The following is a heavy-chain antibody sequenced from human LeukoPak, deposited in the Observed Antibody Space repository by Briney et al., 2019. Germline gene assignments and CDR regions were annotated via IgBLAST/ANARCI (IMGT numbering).Heavy chain of an antibody. CDR3: ARTTGKRFDP. V-gene: IGHV1-46*01. CDR2: INPSGGST. CDR1: GYIFTNFY. D-gene: IGHD1-1*01. J-gene: IGHJ5*02. Sequence: GASVKVSCKASGYIFTNFYIHWVRQAPGQGLEWMGIINPSGGSTNYAQKFQGRVTMGRDTSASTVYMELSSLRSEDTAVYYCARTTGKRFDPWGQGTLVIVS.